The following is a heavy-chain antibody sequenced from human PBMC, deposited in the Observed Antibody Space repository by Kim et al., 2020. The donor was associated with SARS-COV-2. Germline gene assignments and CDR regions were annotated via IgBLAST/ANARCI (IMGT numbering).Heavy chain of an antibody. V-gene: IGHV3-11*04. CDR3: ARDSFTMVRGVTAFDI. D-gene: IGHD3-10*01. J-gene: IGHJ3*02. Sequence: SVKGRFTISRDNAKNSLYLQMNSLRAEDTAVYYCARDSFTMVRGVTAFDIWGQGTMVTVSS.